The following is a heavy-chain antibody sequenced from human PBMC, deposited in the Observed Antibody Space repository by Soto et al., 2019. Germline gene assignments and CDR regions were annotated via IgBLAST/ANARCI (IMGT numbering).Heavy chain of an antibody. V-gene: IGHV5-51*01. CDR3: ARRSPMGYYDSSGSSWYYFDY. CDR1: GYSFTSYW. D-gene: IGHD3-22*01. J-gene: IGHJ4*02. Sequence: GESLKISCKGSGYSFTSYWIGWVRQMPGKGLEWMGIIYPGDSDTRYSPSFQGQVTISADKSISTAYLQWSSLKASDTAMYYCARRSPMGYYDSSGSSWYYFDYWGQGTLVTVSS. CDR2: IYPGDSDT.